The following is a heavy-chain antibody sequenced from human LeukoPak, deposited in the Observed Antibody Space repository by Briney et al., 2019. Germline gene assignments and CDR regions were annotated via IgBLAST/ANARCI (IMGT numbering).Heavy chain of an antibody. Sequence: KCGESLKISCKGSGYSFTSYWIGWGRQMPGKGLGWMGIIYPGDSDTRYSPSFQGQVTISADKSISTAYLQWSSLKASDTAMYYCARIDYYDSSGYYYCAFDIWGQGTMVTVSS. D-gene: IGHD3-22*01. CDR3: ARIDYYDSSGYYYCAFDI. V-gene: IGHV5-51*01. J-gene: IGHJ3*02. CDR1: GYSFTSYW. CDR2: IYPGDSDT.